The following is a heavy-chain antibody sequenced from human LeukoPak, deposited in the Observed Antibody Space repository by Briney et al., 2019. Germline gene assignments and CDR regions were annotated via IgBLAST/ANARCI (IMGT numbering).Heavy chain of an antibody. CDR1: GFTFSSCS. CDR2: VSTSGAST. V-gene: IGHV3-23*01. Sequence: PGGSLRLSCAASGFTFSSCSMNWVRQAPGKGLEWVSTVSTSGASTYYADSVKGRFTISRDNSKNTLYLQMNSLRAEDTAVYYCARVDPYYYYGMDVWGQGTTVTVSS. D-gene: IGHD3/OR15-3a*01. J-gene: IGHJ6*02. CDR3: ARVDPYYYYGMDV.